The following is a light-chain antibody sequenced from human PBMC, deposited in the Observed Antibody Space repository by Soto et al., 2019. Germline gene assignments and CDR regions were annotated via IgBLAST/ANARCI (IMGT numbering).Light chain of an antibody. V-gene: IGKV3-15*01. CDR1: QSVSSN. CDR2: GAS. Sequence: EIVMTQSPATLSVSPGERATLSCRASQSVSSNLAWYQQKPGQAPRLLIYGASTRATDIPARFSGSGSGTEFILTISSLQSEDFAVYYCQHYNNWPLTFGGGTK. CDR3: QHYNNWPLT. J-gene: IGKJ4*01.